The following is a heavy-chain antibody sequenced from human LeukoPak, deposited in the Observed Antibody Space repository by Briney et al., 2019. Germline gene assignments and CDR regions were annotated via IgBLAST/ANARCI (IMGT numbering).Heavy chain of an antibody. CDR2: IYYSGST. J-gene: IGHJ6*03. CDR3: ARGRDVVVVAATPGYYYYMDV. D-gene: IGHD2-15*01. V-gene: IGHV4-59*01. CDR1: GGSISSYY. Sequence: PSKTLSLTCTVFGGSISSYYWSWIRQPPGKGLEWIGYIYYSGSTNYNPSLKSRVTISVDTSKNQFSLKLSSVTAADTAVYYCARGRDVVVVAATPGYYYYMDVWGKGTTGTVSS.